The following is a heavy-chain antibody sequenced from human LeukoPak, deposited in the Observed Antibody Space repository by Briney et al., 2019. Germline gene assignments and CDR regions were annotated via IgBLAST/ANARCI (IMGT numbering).Heavy chain of an antibody. V-gene: IGHV4-59*01. D-gene: IGHD3-22*01. CDR2: ISYSGST. Sequence: PSETLSLTCTVSGGSISSYYWSWIRQFPGKGLEWIGDISYSGSTKYNPTLKSRATISADTSKNQFSLKLTSVTAADTAVYYCARGARGSNGYYYNFWGQGTLVTVSS. J-gene: IGHJ4*02. CDR1: GGSISSYY. CDR3: ARGARGSNGYYYNF.